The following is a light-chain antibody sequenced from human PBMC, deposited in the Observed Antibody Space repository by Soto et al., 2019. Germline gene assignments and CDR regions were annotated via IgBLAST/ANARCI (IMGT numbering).Light chain of an antibody. CDR2: AAS. J-gene: IGKJ1*01. Sequence: DIHMTQSPSSVSASIGDRVTITCRASQSISSYLNWYQQKPGKAPKLLIYAASSLQSGVPSRFSGSGSGTDFTLTISSLQPEDFATYYCQQSYSTPWTFGQGTKVDIK. V-gene: IGKV1-39*01. CDR1: QSISSY. CDR3: QQSYSTPWT.